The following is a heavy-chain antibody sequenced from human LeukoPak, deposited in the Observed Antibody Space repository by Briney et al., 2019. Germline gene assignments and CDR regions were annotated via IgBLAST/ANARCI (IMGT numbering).Heavy chain of an antibody. CDR2: ISYDGSNK. Sequence: GGSLRLSCAASGFTFDNYAMHWVRQAPGKGLEWVAIISYDGSNKNYADSVKGRLTISRDNSNNMLFLQLNSLRTDDTAVYFCATAYSSGWADYWGQGTLVTVSS. V-gene: IGHV3-30*04. D-gene: IGHD6-19*01. J-gene: IGHJ4*02. CDR1: GFTFDNYA. CDR3: ATAYSSGWADY.